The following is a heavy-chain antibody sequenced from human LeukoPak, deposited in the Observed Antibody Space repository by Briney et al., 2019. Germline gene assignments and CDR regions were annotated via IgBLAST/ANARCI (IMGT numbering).Heavy chain of an antibody. Sequence: GGSLRLSCAASGFAFSTYSMGWVRQAPGKGLEWVSSLSGGSDYIYYADSLKGRFTVSRDNAKNSLYLQMNSLRAEDTARYFCARGGKYCSGATCYGTFDIWGQGTMVTVSS. J-gene: IGHJ3*02. CDR3: ARGGKYCSGATCYGTFDI. CDR2: LSGGSDYI. D-gene: IGHD2-15*01. CDR1: GFAFSTYS. V-gene: IGHV3-21*01.